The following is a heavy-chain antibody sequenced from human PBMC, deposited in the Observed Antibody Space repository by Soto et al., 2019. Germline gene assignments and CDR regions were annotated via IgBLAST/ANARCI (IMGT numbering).Heavy chain of an antibody. V-gene: IGHV4-31*03. J-gene: IGHJ4*02. CDR1: GGSISSGGYY. CDR2: IYYSGST. CDR3: ARTNYDSRGYCFDY. Sequence: ASETLSLTCTVSGGSISSGGYYWSWIRQHPGKGLEWIGYIYYSGSTYYNPSLQSRVTISVDTSKNQFSLKLSSVTAAATAVYSCARTNYDSRGYCFDYWCQGTLVTVSS. D-gene: IGHD3-22*01.